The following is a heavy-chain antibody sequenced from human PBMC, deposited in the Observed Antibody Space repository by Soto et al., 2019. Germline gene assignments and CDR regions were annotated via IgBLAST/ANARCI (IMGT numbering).Heavy chain of an antibody. CDR1: GFTFSSYD. D-gene: IGHD4-17*01. CDR2: IGTAGDT. CDR3: ARASYGDRTGVVDY. Sequence: GGSLRLSCAASGFTFSSYDMHWVRQATGKGLEWVSAIGTAGDTYYPGSVKGRFTISRENAKNSLYLQMNSLRAEDTAVYYCARASYGDRTGVVDYWGQGTLVTVSS. V-gene: IGHV3-13*01. J-gene: IGHJ4*02.